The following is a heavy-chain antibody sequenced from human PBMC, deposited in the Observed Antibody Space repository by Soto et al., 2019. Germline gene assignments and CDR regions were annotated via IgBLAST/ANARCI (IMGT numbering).Heavy chain of an antibody. CDR3: ARIGVHGDYVYDY. J-gene: IGHJ4*02. CDR1: GFTFSSYS. V-gene: IGHV3-21*01. CDR2: ISSSSSYI. D-gene: IGHD4-17*01. Sequence: GGSLRLSCAASGFTFSSYSMNWVRQAPGKGLEWVSSISSSSSYIYYADSVKGRFTISRDNAKNSLYLQMNSLRAEDTAVYYCARIGVHGDYVYDYWGQGTLVTVSS.